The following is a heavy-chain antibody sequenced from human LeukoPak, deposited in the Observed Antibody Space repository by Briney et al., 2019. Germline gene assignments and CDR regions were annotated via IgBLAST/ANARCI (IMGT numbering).Heavy chain of an antibody. CDR3: ARVLGYCSGGSCYADFFDS. CDR1: GGSISSYY. Sequence: SETLSLTCTVSGGSISSYYWSWIRQPPGKGLEWIAYIYYDGSTNYSPSLKSRVTISVDTSKIQFSLRLTSVTAADTAVYYCARVLGYCSGGSCYADFFDSWGQGTLVTVSS. J-gene: IGHJ4*02. D-gene: IGHD2-15*01. CDR2: IYYDGST. V-gene: IGHV4-59*01.